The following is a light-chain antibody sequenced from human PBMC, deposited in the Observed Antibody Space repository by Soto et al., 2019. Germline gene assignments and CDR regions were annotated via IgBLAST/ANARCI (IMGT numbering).Light chain of an antibody. CDR2: GAS. V-gene: IGKV3-15*01. CDR3: QQYNNWPPCT. Sequence: EIVMTQSPASLSVSAGERATLTCRASQSVSSNLAWYQQKPGQAPRLLIYGASTRPTGIPARFSCSGSGTEFTLTITSLQSADFAVYYCQQYNNWPPCTFGQGTKMEIK. CDR1: QSVSSN. J-gene: IGKJ1*01.